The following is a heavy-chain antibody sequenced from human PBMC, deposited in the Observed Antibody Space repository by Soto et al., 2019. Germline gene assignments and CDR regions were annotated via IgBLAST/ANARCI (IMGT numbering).Heavy chain of an antibody. CDR2: IYHSGST. Sequence: KPSETLSLTCAVSGVSISSSNWWSWVRQPPGKGLEWIGEIYHSGSTNYNPSLKSRVTISVDKSKNKFSLKLSSVTAADTAVYYCARFQVSSWYQDYYYGMDVWGQGTTVTVSS. J-gene: IGHJ6*02. D-gene: IGHD6-13*01. V-gene: IGHV4-4*02. CDR1: GVSISSSNW. CDR3: ARFQVSSWYQDYYYGMDV.